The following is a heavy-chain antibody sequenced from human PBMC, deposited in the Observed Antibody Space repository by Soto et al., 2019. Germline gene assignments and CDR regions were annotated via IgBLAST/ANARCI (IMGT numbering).Heavy chain of an antibody. CDR1: GFTFSHYA. D-gene: IGHD2-8*01. CDR3: AKDRATMAVYYFYGMDV. J-gene: IGHJ6*02. CDR2: ISYDGNNE. V-gene: IGHV3-30*18. Sequence: GGSLRLSCAATGFTFSHYAMHWVRQSPGKGLEWVAVISYDGNNEYSADSVKGRFTISRDNSKNTLYLQMVSLRPEDTAVYYCAKDRATMAVYYFYGMDVWGQGTTVTVSS.